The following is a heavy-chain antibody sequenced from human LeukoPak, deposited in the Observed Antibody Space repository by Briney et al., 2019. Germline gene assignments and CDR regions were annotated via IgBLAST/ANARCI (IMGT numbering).Heavy chain of an antibody. Sequence: GGSLRLSCAASGFTFSSRAMSWVRQAPGKGLEWVSAITSGSGSNVYYTDSLKGRFTISRDNSKNTLYLQMNSLRAEDTAVFYCARHGSWSFDYWGQGTLVTVSA. CDR3: ARHGSWSFDY. D-gene: IGHD6-13*01. J-gene: IGHJ4*02. CDR2: ITSGSGSNV. V-gene: IGHV3-23*01. CDR1: GFTFSSRA.